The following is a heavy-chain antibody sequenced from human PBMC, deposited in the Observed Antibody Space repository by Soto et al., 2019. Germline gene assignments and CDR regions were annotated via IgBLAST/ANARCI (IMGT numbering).Heavy chain of an antibody. Sequence: QVQLVQSGAEVKKPGASVKISCKASGYTFTRYTMTWVRQAPGQRLEWMGWINPDNGNTKSSQKFQDRVIITRDTSASTAYMDLSSLRSEDTAVYYCARGIATGQLDPWGQGTLVTVSS. CDR2: INPDNGNT. V-gene: IGHV1-3*01. D-gene: IGHD2-15*01. CDR3: ARGIATGQLDP. J-gene: IGHJ5*02. CDR1: GYTFTRYT.